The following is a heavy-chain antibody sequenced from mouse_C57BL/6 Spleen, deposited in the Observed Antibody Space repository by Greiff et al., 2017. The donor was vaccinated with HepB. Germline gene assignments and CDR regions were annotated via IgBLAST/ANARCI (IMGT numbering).Heavy chain of an antibody. CDR3: AKERDLLLDY. CDR2: ISYDGSN. J-gene: IGHJ2*01. CDR1: GYSITSGYY. D-gene: IGHD2-1*01. Sequence: DVQLQESGPGLVKPSQSLSLTCSVTGYSITSGYYWNWIRQFPGNKLEWMGYISYDGSNNYNPSLKNRISITRDTTKNQFFLKLNSVTTEDTATYYGAKERDLLLDYWGQGTTLTVSS. V-gene: IGHV3-6*01.